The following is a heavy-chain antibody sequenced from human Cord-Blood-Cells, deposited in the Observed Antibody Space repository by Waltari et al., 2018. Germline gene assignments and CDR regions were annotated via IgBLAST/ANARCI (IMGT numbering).Heavy chain of an antibody. CDR1: GFTFSSYW. CDR2: IKQDGSEK. Sequence: EVQLVESGGGLVQPGGSLSLSCAASGFTFSSYWLIWVRRAPGKGLEWGANIKQDGSEKYYVDSVKGRFTISRDNAKNSLYLQMNSLRAEDTAVYYCASMHVDTAMDFDLWGRGTLVTVSS. CDR3: ASMHVDTAMDFDL. J-gene: IGHJ2*01. D-gene: IGHD5-18*01. V-gene: IGHV3-7*05.